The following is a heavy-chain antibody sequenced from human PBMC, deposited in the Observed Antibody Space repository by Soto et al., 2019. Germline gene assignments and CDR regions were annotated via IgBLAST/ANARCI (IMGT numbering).Heavy chain of an antibody. CDR2: ISSSGSTI. Sequence: EESLRLSCAASGFTFSSYEMNWVRQAPGKGLEWVSYISSSGSTIYYADSVKGRFTISRDNAKNSLYLQMNSLRAEDTAVYYCARAEYCGGDCYPDDAFDIWGQGTMVTVSS. D-gene: IGHD2-21*02. CDR1: GFTFSSYE. J-gene: IGHJ3*02. V-gene: IGHV3-48*03. CDR3: ARAEYCGGDCYPDDAFDI.